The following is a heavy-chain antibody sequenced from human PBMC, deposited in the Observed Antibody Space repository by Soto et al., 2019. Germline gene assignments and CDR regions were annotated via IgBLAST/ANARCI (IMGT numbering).Heavy chain of an antibody. CDR1: GFSVSGSY. D-gene: IGHD2-2*01. Sequence: PGGSLRLSCAASGFSVSGSYMGWVRQAPGKGLEWGSVIYRGGGTYYVDSVKGRFTISRDNSENTLYLQMNSLGADDTAVYYCARGSIIVVVPAAEKYYFDYWGLGTLVTVSS. CDR2: IYRGGGT. V-gene: IGHV3-53*01. CDR3: ARGSIIVVVPAAEKYYFDY. J-gene: IGHJ4*02.